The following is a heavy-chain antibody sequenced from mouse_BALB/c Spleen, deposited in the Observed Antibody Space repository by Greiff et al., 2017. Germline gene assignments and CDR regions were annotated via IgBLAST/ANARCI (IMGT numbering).Heavy chain of an antibody. J-gene: IGHJ4*01. CDR3: AREGYGNYGYAMDY. Sequence: EVMLVESGGGLVKPGGSLKLSCAASGFTFSSYAMSWVRQSPEKRLEWVAEISSGGSYTYYPDTVTGRFTISRDDAKNTLYLEMSSLRSEDTAMYYCAREGYGNYGYAMDYWGQGTSVTVSS. V-gene: IGHV5-9-4*01. CDR1: GFTFSSYA. CDR2: ISSGGSYT. D-gene: IGHD2-10*02.